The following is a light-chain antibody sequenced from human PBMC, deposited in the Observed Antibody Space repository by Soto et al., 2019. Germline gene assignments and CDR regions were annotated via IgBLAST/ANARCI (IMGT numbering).Light chain of an antibody. Sequence: DIVMTQSPDSLAGSLGERPTFNGKSSQMFFYTSNIKNYLIWYHRKPGHPPKLLIYWASTRESGVPDRFSGSGSGTEFTLTISSLQAEDVAVYYCQQYYGTPYTFGQGTKLEIK. CDR2: WAS. CDR3: QQYYGTPYT. J-gene: IGKJ2*01. V-gene: IGKV4-1*01. CDR1: QMFFYTSNIKNY.